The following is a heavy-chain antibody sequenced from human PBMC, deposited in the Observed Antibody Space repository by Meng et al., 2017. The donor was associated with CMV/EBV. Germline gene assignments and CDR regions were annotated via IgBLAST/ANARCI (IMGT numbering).Heavy chain of an antibody. J-gene: IGHJ5*02. D-gene: IGHD3-16*01. V-gene: IGHV1-18*01. Sequence: DTLHTYGITWVRQAPGQGLEWMGWISVSTGDTNYAQNLQDRLILTTDTSTNTAHMELRSLRSDDTALYYCTKLGRVGSSPQYNWFDTWGQGTLVTVSS. CDR2: ISVSTGDT. CDR1: DTLHTYG. CDR3: TKLGRVGSSPQYNWFDT.